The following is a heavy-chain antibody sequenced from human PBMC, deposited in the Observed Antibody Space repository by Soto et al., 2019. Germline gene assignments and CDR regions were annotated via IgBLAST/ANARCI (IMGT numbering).Heavy chain of an antibody. J-gene: IGHJ6*02. V-gene: IGHV5-51*07. Sequence: GESLKISCQGSGYTFSNHWINWVYLVPGKGLEWMGIIFPRDSDTRYSPSLQGQVIISVDKSTNTAYLQWTRLTASDTAIYYCAKSIEGGPMDVWGQGTTVTVSS. CDR1: GYTFSNHW. CDR3: AKSIEGGPMDV. D-gene: IGHD1-26*01. CDR2: IFPRDSDT.